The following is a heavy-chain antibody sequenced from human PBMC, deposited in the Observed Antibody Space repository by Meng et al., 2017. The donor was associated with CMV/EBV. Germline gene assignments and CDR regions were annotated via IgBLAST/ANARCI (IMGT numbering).Heavy chain of an antibody. CDR3: ARVFEDRRTYYDILTGYYNPNWFDP. D-gene: IGHD3-9*01. Sequence: GESLKISCAASGFTFSSYWMSWVRQAPGKGLEWVANIKQDGSEKYYVDSVKGRFTISRDNAKNSLYLQMNSLRAEDTAVYYRARVFEDRRTYYDILTGYYNPNWFDPWGQGTLVTVSS. V-gene: IGHV3-7*01. J-gene: IGHJ5*02. CDR2: IKQDGSEK. CDR1: GFTFSSYW.